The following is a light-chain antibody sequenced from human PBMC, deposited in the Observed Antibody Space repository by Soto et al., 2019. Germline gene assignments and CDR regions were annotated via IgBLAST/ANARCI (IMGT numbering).Light chain of an antibody. CDR1: SSDVGGHNY. J-gene: IGLJ1*01. Sequence: HSVLTQPASGSGSPGQSITISCTGSSSDVGGHNYVSWYQQHPGKAPKLMIYEVTKRPSGVSNRFSGSKSGNTASLTISGLQAEDEADYYCSSYTFTSTLYVFGTGTKVTVL. V-gene: IGLV2-14*01. CDR3: SSYTFTSTLYV. CDR2: EVT.